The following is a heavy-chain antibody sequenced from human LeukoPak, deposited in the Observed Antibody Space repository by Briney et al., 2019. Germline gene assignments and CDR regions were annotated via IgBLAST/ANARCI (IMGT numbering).Heavy chain of an antibody. Sequence: GGSLRLSCAASGVTFNNFGMHWVRQAPGKGLEWVSFIGYEGVHKYYADSVKGRFTISKDNSKATLYLQMNSLRPEDTAVYYCAKDLHGGYSSDYWGQGTLVTVFS. J-gene: IGHJ4*02. CDR1: GVTFNNFG. D-gene: IGHD4-23*01. CDR2: IGYEGVHK. CDR3: AKDLHGGYSSDY. V-gene: IGHV3-30*02.